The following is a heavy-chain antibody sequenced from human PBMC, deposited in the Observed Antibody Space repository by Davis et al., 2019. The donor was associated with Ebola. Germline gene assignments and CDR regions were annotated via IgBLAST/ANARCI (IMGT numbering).Heavy chain of an antibody. V-gene: IGHV4-34*01. CDR2: ISHSGNT. CDR1: GGSFSGYY. CDR3: ARNIIVVPTGLFGSYNYYGRDV. Sequence: SETLSLTCAVYGGSFSGYYCNWIRQLPGKGLEWIGEISHSGNTNHNPSLKSRVTISVDTSKNQFSLKLSSVTAADAAVYYCARNIIVVPTGLFGSYNYYGRDVWGQGTTVTVSS. D-gene: IGHD2-2*01. J-gene: IGHJ6*02.